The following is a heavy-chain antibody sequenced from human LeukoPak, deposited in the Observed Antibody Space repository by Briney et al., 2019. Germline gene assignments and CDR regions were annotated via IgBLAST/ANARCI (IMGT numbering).Heavy chain of an antibody. Sequence: GGSLRLSCAASGFTFSSYEMNWVRQAPGKGLEWVSYISSSGSTIYYADSVKGRFTISRDNSKNTLYLQMNSLRAEDTAVYYCAKDPGEANPADYWGQGTLVTVSS. CDR1: GFTFSSYE. D-gene: IGHD3-10*01. CDR3: AKDPGEANPADY. CDR2: ISSSGSTI. J-gene: IGHJ4*02. V-gene: IGHV3-48*03.